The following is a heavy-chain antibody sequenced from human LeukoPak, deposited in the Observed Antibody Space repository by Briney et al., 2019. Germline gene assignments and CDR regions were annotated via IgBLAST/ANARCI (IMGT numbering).Heavy chain of an antibody. J-gene: IGHJ5*02. V-gene: IGHV4-34*01. CDR3: ARLRHYGSGSYPMTGNWFDP. CDR1: GGSFSGYY. D-gene: IGHD3-10*01. Sequence: SETLSLTCAVYGGSFSGYYWSWIRQPPGKGLEWIGEINHSGSTNYNPSLKSRVTISVDTSKNQFSLKVRSVTAADTAVYYCARLRHYGSGSYPMTGNWFDPWGQGTLISVSS. CDR2: INHSGST.